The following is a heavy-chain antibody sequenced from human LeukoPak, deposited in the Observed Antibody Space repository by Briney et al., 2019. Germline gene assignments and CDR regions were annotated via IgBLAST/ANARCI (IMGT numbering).Heavy chain of an antibody. CDR2: INPNSGGT. Sequence: ASVKVSCKASGYTFTGYYMHWVRQAPGQGLEWMGWINPNSGGTNYAQKFQGRVTMTRDTSISTAYMELSRLRSDDTAMYYCARFRVPAAITVFDYWGQGTLVTVSS. CDR1: GYTFTGYY. D-gene: IGHD2-2*01. J-gene: IGHJ4*02. V-gene: IGHV1-2*02. CDR3: ARFRVPAAITVFDY.